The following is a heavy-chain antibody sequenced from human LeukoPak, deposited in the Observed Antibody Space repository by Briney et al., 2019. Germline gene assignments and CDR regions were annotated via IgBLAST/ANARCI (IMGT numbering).Heavy chain of an antibody. D-gene: IGHD5-24*01. CDR3: ARDRGGRWLQVYYFDY. CDR2: IWYDGSNK. V-gene: IGHV3-33*01. CDR1: GFTFGDYA. J-gene: IGHJ4*02. Sequence: PGGSLRLSCTASGFTFGDYAMSWVRQAPGKGLEWVAVIWYDGSNKYYADSVKGRFTISRDNSKNTLYLRVNSLRAEDTAMYYCARDRGGRWLQVYYFDYWGQGTLVTVSS.